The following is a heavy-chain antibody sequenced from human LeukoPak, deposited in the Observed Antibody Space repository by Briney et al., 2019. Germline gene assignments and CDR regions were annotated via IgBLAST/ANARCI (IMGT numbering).Heavy chain of an antibody. Sequence: SETLSLTCTVSGGSISSYYWSWIRQPPGKGLEWIGYIYYSGSTNYNPSLKSRVTISVDTSKNQLSLKLSSVTAADTAVYYCARASTIFGSVDYWGQGTLVTVSS. CDR1: GGSISSYY. D-gene: IGHD3-3*01. V-gene: IGHV4-59*01. CDR3: ARASTIFGSVDY. J-gene: IGHJ4*02. CDR2: IYYSGST.